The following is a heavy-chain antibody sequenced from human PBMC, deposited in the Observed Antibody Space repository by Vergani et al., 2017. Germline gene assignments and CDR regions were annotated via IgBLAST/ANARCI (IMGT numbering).Heavy chain of an antibody. CDR2: INPSGGHT. D-gene: IGHD3-9*01. Sequence: QVQVVQSGAEVKKSGASVKVSCKTSGYTFSNYYMHWVRQAHGQGLEWMGIINPSGGHTNYAQKFQGRVTMTRDTSTSTVYMELSSLRSEDTAIYYCARGDYGMLTGYRYGGQGTLVTVSA. CDR1: GYTFSNYY. J-gene: IGHJ4*02. V-gene: IGHV1-46*03. CDR3: ARGDYGMLTGYRY.